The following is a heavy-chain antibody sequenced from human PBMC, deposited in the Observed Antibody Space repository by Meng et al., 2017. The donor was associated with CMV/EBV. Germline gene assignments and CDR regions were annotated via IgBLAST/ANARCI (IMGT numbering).Heavy chain of an antibody. CDR2: INHSGST. J-gene: IGHJ6*02. CDR3: ARVFPRRSDYYYYYYGMDV. Sequence: SETLSLTCAVYGGSFSGYYWSWIRQPPGKGREWIGEINHSGSTNYNPSLKSRVTISVDTSKNQFSLKLSSVTAADTAVYYCARVFPRRSDYYYYYYGMDVWGQGTTVTVSS. D-gene: IGHD3-3*01. V-gene: IGHV4-34*01. CDR1: GGSFSGYY.